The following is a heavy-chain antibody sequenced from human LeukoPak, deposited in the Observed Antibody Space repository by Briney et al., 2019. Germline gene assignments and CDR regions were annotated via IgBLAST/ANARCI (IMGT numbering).Heavy chain of an antibody. CDR2: ISGSGGST. J-gene: IGHJ4*02. CDR3: ARDRSSWYDLGY. V-gene: IGHV3-23*01. D-gene: IGHD6-13*01. CDR1: GFTFSSYA. Sequence: GGSLRLSCAASGFTFSSYAMSWVRQAPGKGLEWVSAISGSGGSTYYADSVKGRFTISRDNSKNTLYLQMNSLRAEDTAVYYCARDRSSWYDLGYWGQGTLVTVSS.